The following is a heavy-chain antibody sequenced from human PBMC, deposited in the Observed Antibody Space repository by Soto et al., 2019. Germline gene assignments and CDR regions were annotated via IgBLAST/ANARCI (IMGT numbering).Heavy chain of an antibody. CDR2: IYYSGST. Sequence: SETLSLTCTVSGGSISSSSYYWGWIRQPPGKGLEWIGSIYYSGSTYYNPSLKSRVTILLDTSKNKFSLKLSSVSAADTAVYYCAISSWDYDLAYWGQGTLVTVSP. J-gene: IGHJ4*02. V-gene: IGHV4-39*07. CDR3: AISSWDYDLAY. D-gene: IGHD4-17*01. CDR1: GGSISSSSYY.